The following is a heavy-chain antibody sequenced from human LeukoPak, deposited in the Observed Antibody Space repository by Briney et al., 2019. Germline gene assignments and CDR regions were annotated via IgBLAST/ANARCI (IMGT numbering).Heavy chain of an antibody. Sequence: GGSLRLSCAASGFTFSSYVMHWVRQAPGKGLEWVAVISYDGSNKYYADSVKGRFTISRDNSKNTLYLQMNSLRAEDTAVYYCARDRRRPYYYDSSGYLHAFDIWGQGTMVTVSS. J-gene: IGHJ3*02. V-gene: IGHV3-30-3*01. CDR3: ARDRRRPYYYDSSGYLHAFDI. CDR2: ISYDGSNK. CDR1: GFTFSSYV. D-gene: IGHD3-22*01.